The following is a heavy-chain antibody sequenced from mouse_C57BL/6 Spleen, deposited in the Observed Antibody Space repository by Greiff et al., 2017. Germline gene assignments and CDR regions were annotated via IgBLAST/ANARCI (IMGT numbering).Heavy chain of an antibody. CDR3: TRGGGWFAY. CDR2: IDPETGGT. V-gene: IGHV1-15*01. J-gene: IGHJ3*01. Sequence: VKLQESGAELVRPGASVTLSCKASGYTFTDYEMHWVKQTPVHGLEWIGAIDPETGGTDYNQKFKGKAILTADKSSSTAYMELRSLTSEDSAVXYCTRGGGWFAYWGQGTLVTVSA. CDR1: GYTFTDYE.